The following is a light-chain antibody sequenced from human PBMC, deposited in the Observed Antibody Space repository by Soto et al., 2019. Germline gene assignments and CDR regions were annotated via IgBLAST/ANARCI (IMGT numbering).Light chain of an antibody. J-gene: IGKJ1*01. CDR1: QSISSW. V-gene: IGKV1-5*01. CDR2: DAS. Sequence: DVQMPQSPSTLSAYIGDRVTITCRASQSISSWLAWYQQKPGKAPKLLIYDASSLESGVPSRFSGSGSGTEFTLTISSLQPDDFATYYCQQYNSYWTFGQGTKADIK. CDR3: QQYNSYWT.